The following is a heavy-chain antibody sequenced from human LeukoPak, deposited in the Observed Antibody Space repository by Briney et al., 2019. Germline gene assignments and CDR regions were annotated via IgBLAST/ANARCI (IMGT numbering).Heavy chain of an antibody. CDR3: ARDPRADSSGYPPHFDY. CDR1: GGSISSGDYY. CDR2: IYYSGST. Sequence: PSETLSLTCTVSGGSISSGDYYWSWIRQPPGKGLEWIGYIYYSGSTYYNPSLKSRVTISVDTSKNQFSLKLSSVTAADTAVYYRARDPRADSSGYPPHFDYWGQGTLVTVSS. J-gene: IGHJ4*02. V-gene: IGHV4-30-4*01. D-gene: IGHD3-22*01.